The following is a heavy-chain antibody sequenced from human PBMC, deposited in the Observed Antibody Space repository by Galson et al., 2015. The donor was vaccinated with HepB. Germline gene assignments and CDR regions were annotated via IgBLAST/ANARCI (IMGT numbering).Heavy chain of an antibody. CDR2: ISYDGSNK. CDR1: GFTFTNYG. Sequence: SLRLSCAASGFTFTNYGMHWVRQAPGKGLEWVAVISYDGSNKYYADSVKGRFTISRDNSKNTLYLQMNSLRAEDTAVYYCAKGLAYYDILTGYSDDYWGQGTLVTVSS. D-gene: IGHD3-9*01. CDR3: AKGLAYYDILTGYSDDY. V-gene: IGHV3-30*18. J-gene: IGHJ4*02.